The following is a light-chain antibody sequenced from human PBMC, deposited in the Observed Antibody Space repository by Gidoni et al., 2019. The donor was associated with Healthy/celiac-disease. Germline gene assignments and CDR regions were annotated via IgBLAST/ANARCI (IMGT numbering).Light chain of an antibody. CDR3: QQRRNWPDT. Sequence: EMVLTHSPATLSLFPGEKATLSCRACQSVSSYLAWYQQKPGQDPRLLIYDAANRATGILTRFSGSWSWTDFIIPISSLEPADFAVDYCQQRRNWPDTFGPGTKLEIK. V-gene: IGKV3-11*01. CDR2: DAA. CDR1: QSVSSY. J-gene: IGKJ2*01.